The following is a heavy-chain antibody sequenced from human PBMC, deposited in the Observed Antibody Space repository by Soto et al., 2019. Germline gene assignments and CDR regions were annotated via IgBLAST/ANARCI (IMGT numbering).Heavy chain of an antibody. CDR2: ISYDGSNK. CDR3: AKSLVTTYGMDV. Sequence: LRLSCAASGFTFSSYGMHWVRQAPGKGLEWVAVISYDGSNKYYADSVKGRFTISRDNSKNTLYLQMNSLRAEDTAVYYCAKSLVTTYGMDVWGQGTTVTVSS. V-gene: IGHV3-30*18. J-gene: IGHJ6*02. D-gene: IGHD4-17*01. CDR1: GFTFSSYG.